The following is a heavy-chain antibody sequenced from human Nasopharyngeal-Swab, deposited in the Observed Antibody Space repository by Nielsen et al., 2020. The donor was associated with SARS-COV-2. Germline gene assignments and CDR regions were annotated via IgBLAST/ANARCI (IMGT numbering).Heavy chain of an antibody. D-gene: IGHD3-22*01. CDR1: GFTFSIYG. CDR3: ARAPSPDDSSGGGY. V-gene: IGHV3-33*01. CDR2: IWYDGSNK. Sequence: GESLQISWVASGFTFSIYGMHWVRQAPGKGLEWLASIWYDGSNKYYAGSVKGRFTISRDNSKNTVYLQMNSLRGEDTAVYYCARAPSPDDSSGGGYWGQGTLVTVSS. J-gene: IGHJ4*02.